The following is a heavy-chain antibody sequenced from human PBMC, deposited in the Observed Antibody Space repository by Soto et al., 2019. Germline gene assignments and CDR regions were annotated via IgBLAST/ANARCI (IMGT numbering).Heavy chain of an antibody. Sequence: PSETLSLTCTVSGGSISSYYWSWIRQPPGKGLEWIGYIYYSGSTNYNPSLKSRVTISVDTSKNQFSLKLSSVTAADTAVYYCARDSTPPGGAFDIWGQGTMVTVSS. CDR3: ARDSTPPGGAFDI. D-gene: IGHD2-15*01. V-gene: IGHV4-59*01. J-gene: IGHJ3*02. CDR2: IYYSGST. CDR1: GGSISSYY.